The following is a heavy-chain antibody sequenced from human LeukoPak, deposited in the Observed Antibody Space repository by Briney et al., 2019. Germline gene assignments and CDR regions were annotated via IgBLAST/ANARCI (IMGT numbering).Heavy chain of an antibody. J-gene: IGHJ4*02. CDR3: ARDRRRFGEVNY. CDR2: ISSSSSYI. CDR1: GFTFSSYS. D-gene: IGHD3-10*01. V-gene: IGHV3-21*01. Sequence: GGSLRLSCAASGFTFSSYSMNWVRQAPGKGLGWVSSISSSSSYIYYADSVKGRFTISRDNAKNSLYLQMNSLRAEDTAVYYCARDRRRFGEVNYWGQGTLVTVSS.